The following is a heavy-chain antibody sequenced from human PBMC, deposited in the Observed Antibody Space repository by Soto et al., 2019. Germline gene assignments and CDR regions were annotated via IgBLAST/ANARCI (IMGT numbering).Heavy chain of an antibody. CDR2: IYYSGST. D-gene: IGHD3-22*01. J-gene: IGHJ4*02. CDR3: ARQGQGGITMIVVVSPYFDY. Sequence: QLQLQESGPGLVKPSETLSLTCTVSGGPISSSSYYWGWIRQPPGKGLEWIGSIYYSGSTYYNPSLKSRVTISVDTSKNQFSLKLSSVTAADTAVYYCARQGQGGITMIVVVSPYFDYWGQGTLVTVSS. V-gene: IGHV4-39*01. CDR1: GGPISSSSYY.